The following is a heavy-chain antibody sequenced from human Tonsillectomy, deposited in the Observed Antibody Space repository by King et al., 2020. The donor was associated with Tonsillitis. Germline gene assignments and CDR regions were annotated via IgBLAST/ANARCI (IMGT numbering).Heavy chain of an antibody. CDR2: ISGSGGRT. CDR3: AKDTAVAGYY. V-gene: IGHV3-23*04. J-gene: IGHJ4*02. CDR1: GFIFSNYA. Sequence: VQLVASGGGLVQPGGSLRLSCSASGFIFSNYAMSWVRQAPGKGLELVSAISGSGGRTHYAESVKGRFTISRDNSKNTRYMQMNSLRAEDTAVYYCAKDTAVAGYYWGQGTQVIVSS. D-gene: IGHD6-19*01.